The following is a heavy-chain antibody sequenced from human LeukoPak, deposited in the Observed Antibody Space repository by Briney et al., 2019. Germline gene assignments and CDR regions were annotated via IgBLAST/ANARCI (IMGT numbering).Heavy chain of an antibody. D-gene: IGHD1-20*01. V-gene: IGHV3-21*01. CDR3: ARDVTGRADY. Sequence: PGGSLRLSCAASGFTFSRYTMNWVRQAPGKGLEWVSSISSSSSYIHYADALKGRFTISRDNAKNSLYLQTNSLRVEDTAVYYCARDVTGRADYWGQGTLVTVAS. CDR2: ISSSSSYI. CDR1: GFTFSRYT. J-gene: IGHJ4*02.